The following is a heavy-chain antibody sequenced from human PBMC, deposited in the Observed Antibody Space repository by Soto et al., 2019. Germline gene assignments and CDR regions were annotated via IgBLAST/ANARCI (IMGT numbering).Heavy chain of an antibody. CDR2: ISAHNRNT. Sequence: QVHLVQSGAEVKKPGASVKVSFKGSGYTFTTYGITWVRQAPGQGLEWMGWISAHNRNTNYAQKLQGRVIVTRDTSTSTSYMELRSLRSDDTAVYYCARGRYGDYWGQGALVTVSS. V-gene: IGHV1-18*01. CDR3: ARGRYGDY. J-gene: IGHJ4*02. D-gene: IGHD1-1*01. CDR1: GYTFTTYG.